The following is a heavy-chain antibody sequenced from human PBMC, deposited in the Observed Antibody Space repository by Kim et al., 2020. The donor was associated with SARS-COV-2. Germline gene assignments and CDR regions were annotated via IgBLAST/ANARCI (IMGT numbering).Heavy chain of an antibody. CDR2: ISYDGSNK. D-gene: IGHD6-13*01. CDR3: AKDQKPRYSSYEGTAFDY. Sequence: GGSLRLSCAASGFTFSSYGMHWVRQAPGKGLEWVAVISYDGSNKYYADSVKGRFTISRDNSKNTLYLQMNSLRAEDTAVYYCAKDQKPRYSSYEGTAFDYWGQGTLVTVSS. CDR1: GFTFSSYG. V-gene: IGHV3-30*18. J-gene: IGHJ4*02.